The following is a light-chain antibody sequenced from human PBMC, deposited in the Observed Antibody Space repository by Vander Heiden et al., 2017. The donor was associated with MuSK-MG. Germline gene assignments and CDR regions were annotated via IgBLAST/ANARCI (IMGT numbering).Light chain of an antibody. V-gene: IGKV1-33*01. CDR1: QDISNY. CDR3: RQHDTIPPRT. J-gene: IGKJ4*02. CDR2: DAS. Sequence: DIQMTQSPFSLSASVGDRVTITCQASQDISNYLNSYQQQPGKAPKLLINDASNMETAVPSRISRSRCGTAFTFPISSLQAADIVAVYCRQHDTIPPRTFGEGTKVEIK.